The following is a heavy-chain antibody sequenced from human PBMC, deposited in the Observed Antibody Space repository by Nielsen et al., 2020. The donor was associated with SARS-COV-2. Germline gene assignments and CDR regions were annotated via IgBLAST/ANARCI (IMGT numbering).Heavy chain of an antibody. D-gene: IGHD2-2*01. CDR3: ARFGGSTRAGWFDP. J-gene: IGHJ5*02. CDR2: IKQDGSEK. Sequence: GGSLRLSCAASGFTFSSYWMNWVRQAPGKGLEWVANIKQDGSEKYYGDSVKGRFTISRDNAKNSLYLQMNSLRAEDTAVYYCARFGGSTRAGWFDPWGQGTLVTVSS. V-gene: IGHV3-7*01. CDR1: GFTFSSYW.